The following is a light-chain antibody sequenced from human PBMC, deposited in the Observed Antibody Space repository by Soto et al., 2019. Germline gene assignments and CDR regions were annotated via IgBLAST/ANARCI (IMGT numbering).Light chain of an antibody. CDR1: SSDVGGYNY. Sequence: QSALTQPASVSGSRGQSITISCTGTSSDVGGYNYVSWYQQHPGKAPKLVIYDVSNRPSGVSNRFSGSKSGNTASLTISGLQAEDEADYYCNSYTSSSTYVFGTGTKVTVL. V-gene: IGLV2-14*01. CDR2: DVS. J-gene: IGLJ1*01. CDR3: NSYTSSSTYV.